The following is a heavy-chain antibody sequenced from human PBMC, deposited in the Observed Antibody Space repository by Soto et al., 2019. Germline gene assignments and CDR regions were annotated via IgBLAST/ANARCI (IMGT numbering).Heavy chain of an antibody. CDR2: IYYSGST. V-gene: IGHV4-59*08. CDR3: ARLAGTSSTSCYSAFDI. D-gene: IGHD2-2*01. CDR1: GGSISSYY. J-gene: IGHJ3*02. Sequence: PSETLSLTCTVSGGSISSYYWSWIRQPPGKGLEWIGYIYYSGSTNYNPSLKSRVTISVDTSKNQFSLKLSSVTAADTAVYYCARLAGTSSTSCYSAFDIWGQGTMVTVSS.